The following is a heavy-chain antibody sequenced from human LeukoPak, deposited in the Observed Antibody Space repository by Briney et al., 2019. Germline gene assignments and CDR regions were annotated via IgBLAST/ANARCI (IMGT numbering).Heavy chain of an antibody. CDR1: GFAFSDYT. CDR2: ISRGGTYI. Sequence: GGSLRLSCATSGFAFSDYTMNWVRQAPGKGLEWLSRISRGGTYIYYSDSVKGRFTISRDSAKNSLYLQMNSLGAEDTAIYYCAREEDSSMIRASHGMDVWGQGTTVTVS. CDR3: AREEDSSMIRASHGMDV. V-gene: IGHV3-21*01. D-gene: IGHD6-6*01. J-gene: IGHJ6*02.